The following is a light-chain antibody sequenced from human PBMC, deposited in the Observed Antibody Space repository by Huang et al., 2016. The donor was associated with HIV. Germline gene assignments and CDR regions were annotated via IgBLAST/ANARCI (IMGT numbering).Light chain of an antibody. CDR2: KAS. CDR1: QSVSTW. Sequence: DIQMTQSPSTLSAPVGDTVTITCRASQSVSTWLAWYQQKPGQAPKLLIYKASNIHIGVPSSFSGSGSGTDFTLTINGLQPDDSATYDCQQYDSYPLTFGGETKLGIK. V-gene: IGKV1-5*03. CDR3: QQYDSYPLT. J-gene: IGKJ4*01.